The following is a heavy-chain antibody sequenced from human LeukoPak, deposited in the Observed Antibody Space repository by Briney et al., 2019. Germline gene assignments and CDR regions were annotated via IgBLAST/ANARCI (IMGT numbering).Heavy chain of an antibody. V-gene: IGHV1-2*02. J-gene: IGHJ4*02. CDR2: INPNSGGT. D-gene: IGHD3-10*01. Sequence: ASVKVSCKASGYTFTGYYMHWVRQAPGQGLEWMGCINPNSGGTNYAQKFQGRVTMTRDTSISTAYMELSRLRSDDTAVYYCARDGGSGSYYMKFDYWGQGTLVTVSS. CDR3: ARDGGSGSYYMKFDY. CDR1: GYTFTGYY.